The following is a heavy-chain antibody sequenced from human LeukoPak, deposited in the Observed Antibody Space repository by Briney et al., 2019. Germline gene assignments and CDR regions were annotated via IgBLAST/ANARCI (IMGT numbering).Heavy chain of an antibody. CDR3: AKRELTYWYFDL. Sequence: GGSLRLSCAASGFTFTNYAMSWVRQAPAKGLEWVSGISGSGGDTYNADSVKGRFTISRDNSKNTLYLQMNSLRAEDTAVYYCAKRELTYWYFDLWGRGTLVTVSS. V-gene: IGHV3-23*01. J-gene: IGHJ2*01. CDR1: GFTFTNYA. CDR2: ISGSGGDT. D-gene: IGHD1-26*01.